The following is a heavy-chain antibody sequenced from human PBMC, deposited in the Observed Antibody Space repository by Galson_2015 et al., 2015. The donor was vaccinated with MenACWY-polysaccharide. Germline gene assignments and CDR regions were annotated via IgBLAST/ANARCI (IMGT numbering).Heavy chain of an antibody. CDR2: INTNTGNP. J-gene: IGHJ3*02. V-gene: IGHV7-4-1*02. CDR3: ARAGITMPNSRDAFDI. Sequence: SVKVSCKAAGYTFTNSAINRVRQAPGQGLEWMGWINTNTGNPTYAQGFTGRFVFSLDTSVSTTYLQVSSLKAEDTAVYYCARAGITMPNSRDAFDIWGQGTLVTVSS. D-gene: IGHD3-10*01. CDR1: GYTFTNSA.